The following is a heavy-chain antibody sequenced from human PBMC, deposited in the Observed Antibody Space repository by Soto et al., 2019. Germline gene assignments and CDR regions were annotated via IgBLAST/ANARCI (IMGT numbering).Heavy chain of an antibody. CDR1: GFTFSTYS. CDR3: VRDFGLYLRTGYMDV. J-gene: IGHJ6*03. Sequence: EVQLVESGGGLVKPGGSLRLSCAASGFTFSTYSMNWVRQAPGKGLEWVSSINEDSSYIYYAGSVRGRFTISRDNAEDSLYLQMNSLRAEDTAVYYCVRDFGLYLRTGYMDVWGDGATVTVSS. CDR2: INEDSSYI. V-gene: IGHV3-21*02. D-gene: IGHD3-3*01.